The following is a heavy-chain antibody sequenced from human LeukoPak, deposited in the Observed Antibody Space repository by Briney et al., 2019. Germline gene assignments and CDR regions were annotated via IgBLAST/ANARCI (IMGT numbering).Heavy chain of an antibody. J-gene: IGHJ4*02. CDR3: ARVDWTIDY. D-gene: IGHD3/OR15-3a*01. CDR2: IYRSGST. V-gene: IGHV4-38-2*01. Sequence: SETLSLTCAVSTYSISSGYHWGWIRQPPGKGLEWIGNIYRSGSTYYNASLKSRVTISVDTSKNQFSLKLSSVTAADTAVYYCARVDWTIDYWGPGTLVTVSS. CDR1: TYSISSGYH.